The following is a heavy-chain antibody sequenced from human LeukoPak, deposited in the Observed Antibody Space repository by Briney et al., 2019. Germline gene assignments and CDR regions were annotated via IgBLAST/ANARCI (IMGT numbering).Heavy chain of an antibody. CDR2: IYYSGST. V-gene: IGHV4-30-4*08. CDR3: ARHARYRENYYYYYMDV. D-gene: IGHD5-12*01. CDR1: GGSISSGDYY. Sequence: SETLSLTCTVSGGSISSGDYYWSWIRQPPGKGLEWIGYIYYSGSTYYNPSLKSRVTISVDTSKNQFSLKLSSVTAADTAVYYCARHARYRENYYYYYMDVWGKGTTVTVSS. J-gene: IGHJ6*03.